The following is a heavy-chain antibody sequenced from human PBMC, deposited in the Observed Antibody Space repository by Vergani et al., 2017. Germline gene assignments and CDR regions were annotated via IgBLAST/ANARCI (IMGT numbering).Heavy chain of an antibody. D-gene: IGHD3-3*01. V-gene: IGHV3-48*01. Sequence: EVQLVESGGGLVQPGGSLRLSCAASGFTFSSYSMNWVRQAPGKGLEWGSYISSSSSTIYYADSVKGRFTISRDNAKNSLYLQMNSLRAEDTAVYYCARDQSFGVVITSPPSFDYWGQGTLVTVSS. CDR2: ISSSSSTI. CDR1: GFTFSSYS. CDR3: ARDQSFGVVITSPPSFDY. J-gene: IGHJ4*02.